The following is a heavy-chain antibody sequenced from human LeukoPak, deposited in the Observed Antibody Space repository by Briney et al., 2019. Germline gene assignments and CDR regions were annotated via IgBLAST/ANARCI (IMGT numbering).Heavy chain of an antibody. Sequence: ASVKVSCKASGGTFSRYAISWVRQAPGQGLEWMGGIIPIFGTANYAQKFQDRVTITADESTSTAYMELSSLRSEDTAIYYCARNSRGGTYSAFDYWGQGTLVTVSS. CDR1: GGTFSRYA. D-gene: IGHD1-26*01. V-gene: IGHV1-69*13. CDR3: ARNSRGGTYSAFDY. CDR2: IIPIFGTA. J-gene: IGHJ4*02.